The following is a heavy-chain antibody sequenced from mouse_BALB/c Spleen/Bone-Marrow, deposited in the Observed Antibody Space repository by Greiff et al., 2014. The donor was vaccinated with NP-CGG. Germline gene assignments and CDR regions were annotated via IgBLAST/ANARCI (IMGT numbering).Heavy chain of an antibody. V-gene: IGHV1-80*01. CDR3: ARGGPMDY. Sequence: VQLQQSGAELVRPGSSVKISCKASGYAFSSYWMNWVKQRPGQGLEWIGQIYPGDGDTNYNGKFKGKATLTADKSSSTANMQLSSLTSEDSAVYFCARGGPMDYWGQGTSVTVSS. CDR2: IYPGDGDT. J-gene: IGHJ4*01. CDR1: GYAFSSYW.